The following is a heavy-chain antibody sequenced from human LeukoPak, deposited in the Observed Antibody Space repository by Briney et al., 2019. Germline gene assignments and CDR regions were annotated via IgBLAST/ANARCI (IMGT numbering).Heavy chain of an antibody. CDR3: KEVDQ. CDR2: ISSDGSNK. CDR1: GFTFSNYD. J-gene: IGHJ4*02. Sequence: GGSLRLSCAASGFTFSNYDMHWVRQAPGKGLEWVAGISSDGSNKYYADSVKGRFTISGDNSKNTLYLQINGLRAEDTAVYYCKEVDQWGQGTLVTVSS. V-gene: IGHV3-30*03.